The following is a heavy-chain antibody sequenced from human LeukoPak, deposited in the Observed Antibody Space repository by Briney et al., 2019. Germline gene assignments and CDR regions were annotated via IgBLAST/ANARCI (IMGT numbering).Heavy chain of an antibody. J-gene: IGHJ4*02. CDR1: GFIFSNFW. D-gene: IGHD6-13*01. Sequence: GGSLRLSCAASGFIFSNFWMTWVRQAPGKGLEWVANIEQDGSEKYYVDSVKGRFTISRDNAKNSLYLQMNSLRAEDTAVYYCARDRVATSSSPFDYWGQGTLVTVSS. CDR3: ARDRVATSSSPFDY. V-gene: IGHV3-7*01. CDR2: IEQDGSEK.